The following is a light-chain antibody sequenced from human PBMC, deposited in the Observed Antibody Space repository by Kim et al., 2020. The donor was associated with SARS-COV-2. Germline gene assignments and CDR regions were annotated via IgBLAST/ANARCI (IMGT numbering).Light chain of an antibody. CDR3: SSYTRTDTLVI. V-gene: IGLV2-14*03. Sequence: QSALTQPASVSDSLGQSITISCTGTNNDVGGFDYVSWYQQHPGKVPKLIICDVNTRPFGVSTRFSGSKSGNTASLTISGLQPEDEADYYCSSYTRTDTLVIFGGGTKVTVL. CDR2: DVN. J-gene: IGLJ6*01. CDR1: NNDVGGFDY.